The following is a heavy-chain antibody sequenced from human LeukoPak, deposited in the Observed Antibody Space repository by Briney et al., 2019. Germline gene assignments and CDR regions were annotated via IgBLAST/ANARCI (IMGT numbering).Heavy chain of an antibody. V-gene: IGHV3-30*04. CDR3: ARPFPPLYDFWSGYLDY. CDR2: ISYDGSNK. J-gene: IGHJ4*02. CDR1: GFTFGSYA. Sequence: PGGSLRLSCAASGFTFGSYAMHWVRQAPGKGLEWVAVISYDGSNKYYADSVKGRFTISRDNSKNTLYLQMNSLRAEDTAVYYCARPFPPLYDFWSGYLDYWGQGTLVTVSS. D-gene: IGHD3-3*01.